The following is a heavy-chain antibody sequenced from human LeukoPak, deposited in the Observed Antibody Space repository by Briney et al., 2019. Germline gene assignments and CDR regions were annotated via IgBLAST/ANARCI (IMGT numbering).Heavy chain of an antibody. J-gene: IGHJ4*02. CDR1: GFTFDDYA. V-gene: IGHV3-9*01. CDR3: ARVHLDYSDFDY. D-gene: IGHD4-11*01. Sequence: GGSLRLSCAASGFTFDDYAMHWVRQAPGKGLEWVSGISWNSGSIGYADSVKGRFTISRDIAKNSLYLQMNSLRVEDTAVYYCARVHLDYSDFDYWGQGTLVTVSS. CDR2: ISWNSGSI.